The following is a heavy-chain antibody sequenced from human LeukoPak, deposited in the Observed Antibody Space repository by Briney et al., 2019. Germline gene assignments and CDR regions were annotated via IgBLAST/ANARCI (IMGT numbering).Heavy chain of an antibody. J-gene: IGHJ3*01. D-gene: IGHD1-26*01. CDR2: IYSAGSA. V-gene: IGHV3-53*01. CDR3: ARDAGGTYSLAFDL. Sequence: GGSLRLSCAASGFTVRSNYMSWVHQAPGKGLEWVSVIYSAGSANYTDSVKGRFTISRDNSKNTLYLQMNSLRAEDTAVYYCARDAGGTYSLAFDLWGQGTMVTVSS. CDR1: GFTVRSNY.